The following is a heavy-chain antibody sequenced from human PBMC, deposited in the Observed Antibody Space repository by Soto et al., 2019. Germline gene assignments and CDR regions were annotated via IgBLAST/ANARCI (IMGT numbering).Heavy chain of an antibody. J-gene: IGHJ4*02. CDR1: GYRFSSSW. V-gene: IGHV5-51*01. Sequence: PGGSLQISCQGTGYRFSSSWTGWVRQKPGKGLEWLGNVYPSDSDVRYSPAFEGQVTISADNSINTAYLQLLNLKASDTAIYYCTKGANSPFDSWGQGSPVTVSS. CDR2: VYPSDSDV. D-gene: IGHD3-16*01. CDR3: TKGANSPFDS.